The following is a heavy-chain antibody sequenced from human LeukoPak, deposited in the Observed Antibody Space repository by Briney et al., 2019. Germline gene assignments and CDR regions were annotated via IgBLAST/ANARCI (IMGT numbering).Heavy chain of an antibody. CDR2: IYPGDSDT. J-gene: IGHJ3*02. CDR3: ARRSYYYDSSGYYYVPSLYAFDI. CDR1: GYSLTSYW. D-gene: IGHD3-22*01. Sequence: GESLKISCKGSGYSLTSYWIGWVRQMPGKGLEWMGIIYPGDSDTRYSPSFQGQVTISADKSISTAYLQWSSLKASDTAMYYCARRSYYYDSSGYYYVPSLYAFDIWGQGTMVTVSS. V-gene: IGHV5-51*01.